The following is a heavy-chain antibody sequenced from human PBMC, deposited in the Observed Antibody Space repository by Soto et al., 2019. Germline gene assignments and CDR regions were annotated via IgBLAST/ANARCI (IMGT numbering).Heavy chain of an antibody. CDR3: ARVSQDYVWGSHGWFDP. CDR1: GFTFSSYS. D-gene: IGHD3-16*01. CDR2: ISSSSSTI. Sequence: EVQLVESGGGLVQPGGSLRLSCAASGFTFSSYSMNWVRQAPGKGLEWVSYISSSSSTIYYADSVKGRFTISRDNAKNSLYLKMNSLRHEDTAVYYCARVSQDYVWGSHGWFDPWGQGTLVTVSS. V-gene: IGHV3-48*02. J-gene: IGHJ5*02.